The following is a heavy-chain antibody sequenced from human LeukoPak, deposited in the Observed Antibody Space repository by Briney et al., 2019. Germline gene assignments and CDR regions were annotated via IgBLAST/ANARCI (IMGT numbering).Heavy chain of an antibody. V-gene: IGHV4-4*02. D-gene: IGHD6-13*01. Sequence: PSGTLSLTCAVSGGSISSGHWWSWVRRSPGKGLEWIGEIYHSGTTNYNPSLKSRVTLSVDKSKNQLSLKLSSVTAADTAVYYCASDSLYSGSLLEDYWGQGTLVTVSS. CDR1: GGSISSGHW. CDR2: IYHSGTT. J-gene: IGHJ4*02. CDR3: ASDSLYSGSLLEDY.